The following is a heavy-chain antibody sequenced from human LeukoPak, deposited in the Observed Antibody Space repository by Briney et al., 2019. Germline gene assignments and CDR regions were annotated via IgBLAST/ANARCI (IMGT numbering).Heavy chain of an antibody. CDR3: ARHGHCTNGVCYSNYYYYMDV. J-gene: IGHJ6*03. CDR2: IYPDDSDT. V-gene: IGHV5-51*01. CDR1: GFRFDIYW. D-gene: IGHD2-8*01. Sequence: GESLKISCQGSGFRFDIYWIGWVRQMPGKGLEWMGIIYPDDSDTRYSPSFEGQVIISVDKSISTAYLQWSSLKASDTATYYCARHGHCTNGVCYSNYYYYMDVWGKGTTVTVSS.